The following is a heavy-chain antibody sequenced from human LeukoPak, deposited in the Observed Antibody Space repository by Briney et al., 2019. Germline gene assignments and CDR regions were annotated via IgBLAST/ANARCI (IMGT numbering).Heavy chain of an antibody. CDR2: IYYSGST. CDR3: ASLEVGATTLFDY. CDR1: GGSISSGGYS. Sequence: SQTLSLTCTVSGGSISSGGYSWSWIRQHPGKGLEWIGYIYYSGSTYYNPSLKSRVTISVDTSKNQFSLKLSSVTAADTAVYYCASLEVGATTLFDYWGQGTLVTVSS. V-gene: IGHV4-31*03. D-gene: IGHD1-26*01. J-gene: IGHJ4*02.